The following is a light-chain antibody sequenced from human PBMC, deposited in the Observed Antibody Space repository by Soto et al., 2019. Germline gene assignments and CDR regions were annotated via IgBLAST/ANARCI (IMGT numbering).Light chain of an antibody. J-gene: IGLJ1*01. CDR3: CSYAAAFNYV. Sequence: LTQPRSVSGSPGHSVTISCTGTSSDVGGYSYVSWYQQHPGKAPKLMISDVSKRPSGVPDRFSGSKFGNTASLTISGLQAEDDADYYCCSYAAAFNYVFGSVTKVTV. CDR1: SSDVGGYSY. CDR2: DVS. V-gene: IGLV2-11*01.